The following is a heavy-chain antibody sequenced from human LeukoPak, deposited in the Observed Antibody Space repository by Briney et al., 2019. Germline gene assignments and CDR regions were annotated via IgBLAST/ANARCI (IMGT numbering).Heavy chain of an antibody. CDR1: GYRFTSYD. V-gene: IGHV1-18*01. J-gene: IGHJ4*02. CDR2: ISAYNGNT. CDR3: ARVRSYYSGNPGVSDY. Sequence: ASVKVSCKASGYRFTSYDLNWVRQAPGQGLEWMGWISAYNGNTNYAQKLQGRVTMTTDTSTSTAYMELRSLRSDDTAVYYCARVRSYYSGNPGVSDYWGQGTLVTVSS. D-gene: IGHD4-23*01.